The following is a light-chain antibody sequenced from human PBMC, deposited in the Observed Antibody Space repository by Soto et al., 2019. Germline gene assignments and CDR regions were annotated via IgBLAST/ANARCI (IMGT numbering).Light chain of an antibody. V-gene: IGKV3-11*01. CDR1: QSISNY. CDR3: QQRSNWPIT. J-gene: IGKJ5*01. Sequence: EIVLTQSPATLSLSPGETATLSCRASQSISNYLAWYQHKPGPAPRLLLFDASNRAPGIPARLSGSGSGTDFTLTISGLEPEDFSVYYCQQRSNWPITFGQGTRLEN. CDR2: DAS.